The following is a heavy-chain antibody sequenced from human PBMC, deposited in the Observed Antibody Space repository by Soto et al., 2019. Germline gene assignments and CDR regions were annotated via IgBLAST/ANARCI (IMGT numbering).Heavy chain of an antibody. V-gene: IGHV1-46*01. D-gene: IGHD1-7*01. CDR3: ARSPLELPYYYYGMDV. J-gene: IGHJ6*02. CDR1: GYTFTSYY. CDR2: INPSGGST. Sequence: ASVKVSCKASGYTFTSYYMHWVRQAPGQGLEWVGIINPSGGSTSYAQKFQGRVTMTRDTSTSTVYMELSSLRSEDTAVYYCARSPLELPYYYYGMDVWGQGTTVTVSS.